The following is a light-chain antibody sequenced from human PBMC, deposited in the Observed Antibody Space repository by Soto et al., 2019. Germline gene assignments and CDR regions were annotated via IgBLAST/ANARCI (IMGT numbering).Light chain of an antibody. CDR3: QQAYRHPLT. CDR1: QSISSW. J-gene: IGKJ1*01. CDR2: GAS. V-gene: IGKV1-12*01. Sequence: DIQMTQSPSSVSASLGDRVTITCRASQSISSWLVWYQQKPGRAPKLLIYGASNLQSGVPSRFSGSGSGTDFTLTISSLQPEDFASYYCQQAYRHPLTFGQGTKVEIK.